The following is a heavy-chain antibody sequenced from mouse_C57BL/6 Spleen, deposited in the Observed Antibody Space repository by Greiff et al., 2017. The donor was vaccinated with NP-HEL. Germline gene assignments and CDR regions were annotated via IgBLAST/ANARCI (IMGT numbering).Heavy chain of an antibody. J-gene: IGHJ4*01. D-gene: IGHD2-4*01. CDR3: AIYSYDYDEEGYAMDY. Sequence: QVQLQQPGAELVKPGASVKVSCKASGYTFTSYWMHWVKQRPGQGLEWIGRIHPSDSDTNYNQKFKGKATLSVDKSSSTAYMQLSSLTSEDSAVYYCAIYSYDYDEEGYAMDYWGQGTSVTVSS. CDR2: IHPSDSDT. V-gene: IGHV1-74*01. CDR1: GYTFTSYW.